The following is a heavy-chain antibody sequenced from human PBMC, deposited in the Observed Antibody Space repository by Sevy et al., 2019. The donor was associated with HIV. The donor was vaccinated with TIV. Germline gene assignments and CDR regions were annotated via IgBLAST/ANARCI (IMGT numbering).Heavy chain of an antibody. Sequence: GGSLRLSCAASGFTVSKYGMHWVRQAPGKGLEWVAVIWNDGSNEYYADSVKGRFTISRDNSKNTLYLQMNSLRVEDTAVYFCARGGDFNDRSAKRDFDYWGQGTLVTVSS. CDR3: ARGGDFNDRSAKRDFDY. J-gene: IGHJ4*02. CDR1: GFTVSKYG. CDR2: IWNDGSNE. D-gene: IGHD3-22*01. V-gene: IGHV3-33*01.